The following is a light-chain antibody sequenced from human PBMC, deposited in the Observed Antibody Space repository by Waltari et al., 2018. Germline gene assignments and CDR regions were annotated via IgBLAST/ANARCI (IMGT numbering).Light chain of an antibody. CDR1: SGHSSYA. Sequence: QVVLTQSPSASASLGASVKLTFTLSSGHSSYAIACHQQQPEKGPRYWMKVKRDGSHNKGDGIPERFSGSSSGAERYLTISGLQSEDEADYYCQTWGTGPRVFGGGTKLTVL. CDR3: QTWGTGPRV. V-gene: IGLV4-69*01. J-gene: IGLJ2*01. CDR2: VKRDGSH.